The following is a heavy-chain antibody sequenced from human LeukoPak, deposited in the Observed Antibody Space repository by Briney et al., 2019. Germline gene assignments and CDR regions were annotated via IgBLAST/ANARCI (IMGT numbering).Heavy chain of an antibody. J-gene: IGHJ5*02. D-gene: IGHD6-6*01. V-gene: IGHV3-30*02. Sequence: GGSLRLSCAASGFTFSSYGMHWVRQAPGKGLEWVAFIRYDGSNKYYADSVKGQFTISRDNSKNTLYLQMNSLRAEDTAVYYCAKATYSSSPNWFDPWGQGTLVTVSS. CDR3: AKATYSSSPNWFDP. CDR1: GFTFSSYG. CDR2: IRYDGSNK.